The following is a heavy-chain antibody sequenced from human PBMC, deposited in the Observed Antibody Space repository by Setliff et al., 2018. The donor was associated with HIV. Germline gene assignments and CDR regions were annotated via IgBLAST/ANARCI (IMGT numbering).Heavy chain of an antibody. CDR2: IYYTGIT. D-gene: IGHD2-8*01. V-gene: IGHV4-59*02. CDR1: GGSVTSYL. CDR3: ASPHGYCPDGSCSLVGAFDF. Sequence: SETLSLTCSISGGSVTSYLWHWFRQPPGKGLEWIGYIYYTGITDNNPSLEGRVTISVDTSKNQVSLRLKSVTTADTAVYYCASPHGYCPDGSCSLVGAFDFWGQGTMVTVSS. J-gene: IGHJ3*01.